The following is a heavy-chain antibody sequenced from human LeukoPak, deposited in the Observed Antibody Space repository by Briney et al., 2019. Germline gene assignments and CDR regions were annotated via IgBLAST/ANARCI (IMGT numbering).Heavy chain of an antibody. Sequence: PGGSLRLSCAASGFTFSSYGMNWVRQAPGKGLEWVAVISYDGSNKYYADSVKGRFTISRDNSKNTLHLQMNSLGAEDTAVYYCASGGFVGATDSFNYWGQGTLVTVSS. V-gene: IGHV3-30*03. D-gene: IGHD1-26*01. CDR2: ISYDGSNK. CDR3: ASGGFVGATDSFNY. CDR1: GFTFSSYG. J-gene: IGHJ4*02.